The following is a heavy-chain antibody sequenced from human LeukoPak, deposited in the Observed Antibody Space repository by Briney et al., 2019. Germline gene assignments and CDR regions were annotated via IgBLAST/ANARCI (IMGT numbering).Heavy chain of an antibody. CDR3: ARDGVTLLRGVTILFDY. D-gene: IGHD3-10*01. J-gene: IGHJ4*02. Sequence: ASVKVSCKASGYTFPNYGITWVRQAPGQGLEWMGWISAYNGDTNYAEKIQGRFTMATDTSTSTAYMELRSLRSDDTAFYYCARDGVTLLRGVTILFDYWGQGTLVTVSS. CDR2: ISAYNGDT. V-gene: IGHV1-18*01. CDR1: GYTFPNYG.